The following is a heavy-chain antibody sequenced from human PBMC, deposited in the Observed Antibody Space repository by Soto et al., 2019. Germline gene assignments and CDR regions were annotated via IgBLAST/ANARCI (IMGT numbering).Heavy chain of an antibody. J-gene: IGHJ3*01. CDR3: TRQVPLIAVENDALDF. CDR1: GFTFSVSA. D-gene: IGHD2-15*01. Sequence: EVQLVESGGGLVQPGESLKLSCAASGFTFSVSAMHWVRQASGKGLEWVGRIRSKGNNYATEYAVSVKGRFTIPRDDSKTTAYLQMNSLKTADTAVYYCTRQVPLIAVENDALDFWGQGTMVTVSS. CDR2: IRSKGNNYAT. V-gene: IGHV3-73*01.